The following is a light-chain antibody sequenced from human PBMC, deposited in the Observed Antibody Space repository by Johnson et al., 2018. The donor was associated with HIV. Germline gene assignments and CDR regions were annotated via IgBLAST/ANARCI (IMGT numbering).Light chain of an antibody. CDR3: GTWDDSRSTGGV. CDR2: KNN. CDR1: SSTIGNNY. Sequence: QSVLTQPPSVSAAPGQKVTISCSGSSSTIGNNYVSWYQLLPGTAPKLLIYKNNKRPSDIPDRFSGSKSGTSATLGITGLQTGDESDDYCGTWDDSRSTGGVFGTGTKVTVL. J-gene: IGLJ1*01. V-gene: IGLV1-51*02.